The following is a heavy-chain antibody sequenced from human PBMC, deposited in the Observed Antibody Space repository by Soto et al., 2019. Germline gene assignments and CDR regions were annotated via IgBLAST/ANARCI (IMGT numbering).Heavy chain of an antibody. CDR3: PRDLDSFSTRRSSDL. D-gene: IGHD2-21*01. J-gene: IGHJ2*01. CDR1: LCTFANSG. CDR2: INAGNGNT. V-gene: IGHV1-3*01. Sequence: ASLKVSCKASLCTFANSGTDCVLQSPGQKPEWMGWINAGNGNTKYSQKFQGRVTITRDTSASTAYMELSSLRSVDTAVYCCPRDLDSFSTRRSSDL.